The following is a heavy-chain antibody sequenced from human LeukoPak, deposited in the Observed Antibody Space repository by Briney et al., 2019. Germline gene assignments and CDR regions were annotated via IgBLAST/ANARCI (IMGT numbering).Heavy chain of an antibody. CDR2: ISGSGGST. CDR1: GFTFSSHG. CDR3: AKVGGYYYYMDV. D-gene: IGHD3-16*01. J-gene: IGHJ6*03. V-gene: IGHV3-23*01. Sequence: GGSLRLSCAASGFTFSSHGMNWVRQAPGKGLEWVSAISGSGGSTYYADSVKGRFTISRDNSKNTLYLQMNSLRAEDTAVYYCAKVGGYYYYMDVWGKGTTVTVSS.